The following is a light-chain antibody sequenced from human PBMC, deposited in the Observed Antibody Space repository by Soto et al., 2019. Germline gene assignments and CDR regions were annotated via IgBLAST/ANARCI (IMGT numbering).Light chain of an antibody. J-gene: IGKJ1*01. CDR2: GAS. Sequence: EIVMTQSPATLSVSPGERATLTCRASQSVYSNLAWYQQKPGQAPRLLIYGASTRATGIPARFSGSGSATEFTLTISSLQSEDFAVYYCQQYNKWPLAFGQGTKVEVK. CDR1: QSVYSN. V-gene: IGKV3-15*01. CDR3: QQYNKWPLA.